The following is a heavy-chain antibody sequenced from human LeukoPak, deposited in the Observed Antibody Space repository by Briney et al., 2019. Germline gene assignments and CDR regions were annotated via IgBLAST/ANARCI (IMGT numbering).Heavy chain of an antibody. CDR2: INSGGST. J-gene: IGHJ4*02. CDR3: AKDPLTQLAKDY. Sequence: GGSLRLSCAASGFTVSSNYMNWVRQAPGQGLEWVSVINSGGSTHYADSVKGRFTISRDNSKNTLYLQMNSLRAEDTAVYYCAKDPLTQLAKDYWGQGTLVTVSS. V-gene: IGHV3-53*01. D-gene: IGHD5-24*01. CDR1: GFTVSSNY.